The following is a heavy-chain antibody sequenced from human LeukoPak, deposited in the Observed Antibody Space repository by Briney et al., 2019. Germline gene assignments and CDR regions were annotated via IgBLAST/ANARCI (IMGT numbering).Heavy chain of an antibody. J-gene: IGHJ4*02. CDR3: ARGGPNWVEIDY. V-gene: IGHV4-61*08. CDR1: GGSISSTGYY. D-gene: IGHD7-27*01. CDR2: IYYSGST. Sequence: SETLSLTCSVSGGSISSTGYYWGWIRQHPGKGLEWIGYIYYSGSTNYNPSLKSRVTISVDTSKNQFSLKLSSVTAADTAVYYCARGGPNWVEIDYWGQGTLVTVSS.